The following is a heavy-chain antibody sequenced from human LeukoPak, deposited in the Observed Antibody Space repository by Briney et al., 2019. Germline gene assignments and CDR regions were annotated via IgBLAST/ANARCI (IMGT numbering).Heavy chain of an antibody. CDR3: AHRSYGDYVYGDYFDY. CDR2: IYWDDDK. Sequence: SGPTLVKPTQTLTLTCTFSGFSLSTSGVGVGWIRQPPGRALEWLALIYWDDDKRYSPSLKSRLTITKDTSKNQVVLTMTNMDPVDTATYYCAHRSYGDYVYGDYFDYWGQGTLVTVSS. V-gene: IGHV2-5*02. CDR1: GFSLSTSGVG. D-gene: IGHD4-17*01. J-gene: IGHJ4*02.